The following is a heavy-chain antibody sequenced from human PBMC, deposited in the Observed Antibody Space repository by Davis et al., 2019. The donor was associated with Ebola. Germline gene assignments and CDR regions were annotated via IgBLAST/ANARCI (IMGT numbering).Heavy chain of an antibody. CDR2: INHSGST. CDR3: ARARLIVVANYGMDV. CDR1: GGSISSGGYY. J-gene: IGHJ6*04. D-gene: IGHD3-22*01. V-gene: IGHV4-34*01. Sequence: PSETLPLTCALSGGSISSGGYYWSWTRQPPGKGLEWIGEINHSGSTNYNPSLKSRVTISVDTSKNQFSLKLSSVTAADTAVYYSARARLIVVANYGMDVWGKGTTVTVSS.